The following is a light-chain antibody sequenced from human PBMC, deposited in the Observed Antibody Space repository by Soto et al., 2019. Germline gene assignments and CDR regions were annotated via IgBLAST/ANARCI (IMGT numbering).Light chain of an antibody. CDR2: DVN. CDR1: SSDVGGYNY. Sequence: QSALTQPASVSGSPGQSITISCTGTSSDVGGYNYVSWYQHHPGKAPKLMIFDVNNRPSGVSNRFSGSKSGNTASLTISGLQAEDEADYYCSSYTTSSTRVFGPGTKLTVL. V-gene: IGLV2-14*03. J-gene: IGLJ1*01. CDR3: SSYTTSSTRV.